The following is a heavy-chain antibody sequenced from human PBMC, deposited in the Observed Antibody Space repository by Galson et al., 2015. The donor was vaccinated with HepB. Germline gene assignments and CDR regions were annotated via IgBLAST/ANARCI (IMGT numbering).Heavy chain of an antibody. CDR2: ISGSGGST. Sequence: SLRLSCAASGFTFSSYAMSWVRQAPGKGLEWVSAISGSGGSTYYADSVKGRFTISRDNSKNTLYLQMNSLRAEDTAVYYCAKTQQPRRGYRPRYYYYYMDVWGKGTTVTVSS. J-gene: IGHJ6*03. D-gene: IGHD3-16*02. V-gene: IGHV3-23*01. CDR3: AKTQQPRRGYRPRYYYYYMDV. CDR1: GFTFSSYA.